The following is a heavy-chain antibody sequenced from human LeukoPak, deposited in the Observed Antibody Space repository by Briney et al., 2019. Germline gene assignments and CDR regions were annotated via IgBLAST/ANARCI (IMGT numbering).Heavy chain of an antibody. CDR3: AKDLPYCSGGSCSGGMDV. Sequence: EASVKVSCKASGYTFTGYYMHWVRQAPGQGLEWMGWINPNSGGTNYVQKFQGRVTMTRDTSISTAYMELSRLRSDDTAVYYCAKDLPYCSGGSCSGGMDVWGQGTTVTVSS. CDR2: INPNSGGT. CDR1: GYTFTGYY. V-gene: IGHV1-2*02. J-gene: IGHJ6*02. D-gene: IGHD2-15*01.